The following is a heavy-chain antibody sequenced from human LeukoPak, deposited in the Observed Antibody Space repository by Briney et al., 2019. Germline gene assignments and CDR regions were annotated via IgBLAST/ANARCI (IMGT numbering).Heavy chain of an antibody. V-gene: IGHV3-74*01. CDR1: GFTFSSYW. CDR3: ANDITMIPREYFQH. Sequence: GGSLRLSCTASGFTFSSYWMHWVRQAPGKGLVWVSHINTDGSSTNYADSVKGRFTISRDNAKNTLYLQMNSLRAEDTAVYYCANDITMIPREYFQHWGQGTLVTVSS. D-gene: IGHD3-22*01. J-gene: IGHJ1*01. CDR2: INTDGSST.